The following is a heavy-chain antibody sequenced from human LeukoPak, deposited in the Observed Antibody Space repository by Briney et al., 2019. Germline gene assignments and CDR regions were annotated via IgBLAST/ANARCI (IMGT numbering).Heavy chain of an antibody. CDR1: GFTFSNYA. CDR3: ARGGSITGTTSAFDY. D-gene: IGHD1-7*01. V-gene: IGHV3-30-3*01. J-gene: IGHJ4*02. CDR2: ISYDGSNK. Sequence: QPGGSLRLSCAASGFTFSNYAMHWVRQAPGKGLEWVAVISYDGSNKYYADSVKGRFTISRDNSKNTLYLQMNSLRAEDTAVYYCARGGSITGTTSAFDYWGQGTLVTVSS.